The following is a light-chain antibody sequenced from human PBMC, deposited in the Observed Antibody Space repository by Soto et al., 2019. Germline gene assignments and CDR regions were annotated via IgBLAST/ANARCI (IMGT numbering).Light chain of an antibody. Sequence: QSVLTQPPSASGSPGQSVTISCTGTSSDVGGYNYVSCYQQHPGKAPKLMIYEVSERPSGVPDRFSGSKSGNTASLTVSGLQAEDEADSYCSSYAGSHNLVFGGGTKRTVI. CDR1: SSDVGGYNY. CDR2: EVS. V-gene: IGLV2-8*01. CDR3: SSYAGSHNLV. J-gene: IGLJ3*02.